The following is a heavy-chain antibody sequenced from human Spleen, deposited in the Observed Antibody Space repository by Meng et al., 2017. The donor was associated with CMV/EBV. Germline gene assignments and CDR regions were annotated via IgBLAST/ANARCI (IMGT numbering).Heavy chain of an antibody. Sequence: SETLSLTCTVSGGSISSSSYYWGWIRQPPGKGLEWIGSIYYSGSTYYNPSLKSRVTISVDTSKNQFSLKLSSVTAADTAVYYCARVKTVITPYYFDYWGQGTLVTVSS. CDR1: GGSISSSSYY. D-gene: IGHD4-23*01. V-gene: IGHV4-39*07. CDR2: IYYSGST. CDR3: ARVKTVITPYYFDY. J-gene: IGHJ4*02.